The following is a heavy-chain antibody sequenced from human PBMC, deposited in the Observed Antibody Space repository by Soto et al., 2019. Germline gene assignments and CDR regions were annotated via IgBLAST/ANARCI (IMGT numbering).Heavy chain of an antibody. J-gene: IGHJ6*02. Sequence: EVQLLESGGGLVQPGGSLRLSCAASGFTFSSCATTWVRQAPAKGLEWVSAISGSGSATYYADSVKGRFTISRDNSKNTLYLQMNSLRAEDMAVYYCAKGMGSSPRSGMDVWGQGTTVTVSS. CDR1: GFTFSSCA. CDR3: AKGMGSSPRSGMDV. V-gene: IGHV3-23*01. CDR2: ISGSGSAT. D-gene: IGHD6-13*01.